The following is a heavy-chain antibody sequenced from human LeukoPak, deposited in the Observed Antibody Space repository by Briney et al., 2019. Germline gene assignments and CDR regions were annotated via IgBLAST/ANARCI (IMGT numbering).Heavy chain of an antibody. V-gene: IGHV4-59*01. D-gene: IGHD5-12*01. CDR1: GGSISSYY. Sequence: SETLSLTCTVSGGSISSYYWSWIRQPPGKGLEWIGYIYYSGSTNYNPSLKSRVTISADTSKNQFSLKLSSVTAADTAVYFCARGSSGYDLPDYWGQGTLVTVSS. CDR3: ARGSSGYDLPDY. J-gene: IGHJ4*02. CDR2: IYYSGST.